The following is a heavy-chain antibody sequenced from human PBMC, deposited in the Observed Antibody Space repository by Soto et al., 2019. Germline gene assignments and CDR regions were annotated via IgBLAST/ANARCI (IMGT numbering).Heavy chain of an antibody. CDR2: ISAYNGNT. Sequence: GASVKVSCKASGYTFTSYGISWVRQAPGQGLEWMGWISAYNGNTNYAQKLQGRVTMTTDTSTSTAYMELRSLRSDDTAVYYCARDNQDFWSGYYLYYYYYGMDVWGQGTTVTVSS. CDR1: GYTFTSYG. J-gene: IGHJ6*02. V-gene: IGHV1-18*01. D-gene: IGHD3-3*01. CDR3: ARDNQDFWSGYYLYYYYYGMDV.